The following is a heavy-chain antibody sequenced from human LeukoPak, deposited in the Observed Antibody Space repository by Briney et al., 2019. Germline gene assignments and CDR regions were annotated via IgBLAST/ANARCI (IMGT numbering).Heavy chain of an antibody. D-gene: IGHD3-3*01. CDR3: ARDLKRYDFWSGYSQNPYFDY. CDR2: ISAYNGNT. Sequence: ASVKVSCKASGYTFTSYGISWVRQAPGQGLEWMGWISAYNGNTNYAQKLQGRVTMTTDTSTGTAYMELRSLRSDDTAVYYCARDLKRYDFWSGYSQNPYFDYWGQGTLVTVSS. J-gene: IGHJ4*02. CDR1: GYTFTSYG. V-gene: IGHV1-18*01.